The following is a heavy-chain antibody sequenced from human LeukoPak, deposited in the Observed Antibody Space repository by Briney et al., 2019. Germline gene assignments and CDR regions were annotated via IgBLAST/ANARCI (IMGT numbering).Heavy chain of an antibody. Sequence: SSETLSLTCTVSGGSISSSSYYWGWIRQPPGKGLEWIGSIYYSGSTYYNPSLKSRVTISVDTSKNQFSLKLSSVTAADTAVYYCARQVLEWALIVVVPAALLAYWGQGTLVTVSS. J-gene: IGHJ4*02. CDR2: IYYSGST. CDR3: ARQVLEWALIVVVPAALLAY. D-gene: IGHD2-2*01. V-gene: IGHV4-39*01. CDR1: GGSISSSSYY.